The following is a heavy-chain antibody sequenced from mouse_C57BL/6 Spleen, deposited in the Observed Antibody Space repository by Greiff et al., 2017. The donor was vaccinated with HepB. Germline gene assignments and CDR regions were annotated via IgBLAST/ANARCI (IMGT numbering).Heavy chain of an antibody. V-gene: IGHV1-61*01. CDR3: ARMANWDRAY. CDR1: GYTFTSYW. J-gene: IGHJ3*01. CDR2: IYPSDSET. Sequence: VQLQQPGAELVRPGSSVKLSCKASGYTFTSYWMDWVKQRPGQGLEWIGNIYPSDSETHYNQKFKDKATLTVDKSSSTAYMQLSSLTSEDSAVYYCARMANWDRAYWGQGTLVTVSA. D-gene: IGHD4-1*01.